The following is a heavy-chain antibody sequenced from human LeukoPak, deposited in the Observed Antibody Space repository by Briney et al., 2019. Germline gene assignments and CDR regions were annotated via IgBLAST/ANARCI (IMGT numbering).Heavy chain of an antibody. V-gene: IGHV4-59*01. Sequence: SETLSPTCSVSGGSISTYHWNWIRKPPGKGLEWIGYMQSSGISKYNPSLRSRVNIFVDTSKNQFVLNLRSVTAADTAVYYCARDKRHSYGRYFDPWGQGMLVTVSS. J-gene: IGHJ4*02. CDR1: GGSISTYH. D-gene: IGHD5-18*01. CDR2: MQSSGIS. CDR3: ARDKRHSYGRYFDP.